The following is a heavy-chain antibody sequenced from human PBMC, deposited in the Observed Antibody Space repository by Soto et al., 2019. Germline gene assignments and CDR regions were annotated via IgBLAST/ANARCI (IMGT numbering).Heavy chain of an antibody. D-gene: IGHD6-6*01. J-gene: IGHJ5*02. CDR2: IYYSGST. CDR1: GGSISSGGYY. CDR3: ARVPAYSTSSVWFDP. V-gene: IGHV4-31*01. Sequence: SETLSLTCTVSGGSISSGGYYWSWIRQHPGKGLEWIGNIYYSGSTYYNPSLRSQIAISVDTSKNQFSLKLSTVTAADTAIYYCARVPAYSTSSVWFDPWGQGTLVTVSS.